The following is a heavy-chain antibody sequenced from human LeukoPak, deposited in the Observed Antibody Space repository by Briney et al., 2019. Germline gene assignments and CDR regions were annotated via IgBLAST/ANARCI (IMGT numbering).Heavy chain of an antibody. CDR3: ARGVRGYGPEFESWFDP. V-gene: IGHV1-18*01. J-gene: IGHJ5*02. CDR2: ISAYNGNT. CDR1: GYTFTSYG. Sequence: GASVKVSCKASGYTFTSYGISWVRLAPGQGLEWMGWISAYNGNTNYAQKLQGRVTMTTDTSTSTAYMELRSLRSDDTAVYYCARGVRGYGPEFESWFDPWGQGTLVTVSS. D-gene: IGHD5-12*01.